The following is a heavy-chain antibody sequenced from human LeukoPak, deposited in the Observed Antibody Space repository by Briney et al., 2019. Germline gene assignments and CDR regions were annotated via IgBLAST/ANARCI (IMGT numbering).Heavy chain of an antibody. D-gene: IGHD2-15*01. CDR3: AKNLYCGGGSCYPSALGMDV. CDR1: GFTFSNLW. CDR2: IKQDGSEK. V-gene: IGHV3-7*03. J-gene: IGHJ6*02. Sequence: GGSLRLSCAASGFTFSNLWMSWVRQAPGKGLKWVANIKQDGSEKYYVDSVKGRFTISRDNAQNSLYLQMNSLRAEDTAVYYCAKNLYCGGGSCYPSALGMDVWGQGTTVTVSS.